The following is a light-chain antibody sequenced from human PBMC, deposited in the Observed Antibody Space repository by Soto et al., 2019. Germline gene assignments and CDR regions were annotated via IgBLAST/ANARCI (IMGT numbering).Light chain of an antibody. V-gene: IGKV3-11*01. Sequence: EIVLTQSPATLSLSPGERATLSWRASQSVSTYLVWYQQKPGQAPRLLIYDASNRATGIPARFSGSGSGTDFTLTISSLGPEDFAVYYCQQRSSWPRTFGQGTKVDIK. CDR2: DAS. J-gene: IGKJ1*01. CDR1: QSVSTY. CDR3: QQRSSWPRT.